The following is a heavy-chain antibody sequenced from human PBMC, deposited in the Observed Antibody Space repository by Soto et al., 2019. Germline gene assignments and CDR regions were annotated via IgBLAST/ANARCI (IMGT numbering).Heavy chain of an antibody. Sequence: QITLKESGPTLVNPTQTLTLTCTFSGFSLSTTGEGVGCIRQPPGKALEWLALIFWDDDKRYSPSLKSRLTITKDTSKNQGVLTMTNVDAVDTATYYCAPLFCSSTTCYGKYAFDIWGQGTMVTVS. CDR2: IFWDDDK. CDR3: APLFCSSTTCYGKYAFDI. D-gene: IGHD2-2*01. CDR1: GFSLSTTGEG. V-gene: IGHV2-5*02. J-gene: IGHJ3*02.